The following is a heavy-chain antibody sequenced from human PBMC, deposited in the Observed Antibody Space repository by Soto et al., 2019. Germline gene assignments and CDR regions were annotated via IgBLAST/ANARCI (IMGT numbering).Heavy chain of an antibody. V-gene: IGHV4-30-2*01. J-gene: IGHJ3*02. CDR2: IYHSGST. D-gene: IGHD3-10*01. CDR1: GGSISSGGYS. CDR3: ASSWFGPRPGAFDI. Sequence: SETLSLTCAVSGGSISSGGYSWSWIRQPPGKGLEWIGYIYHSGSTYYNPSLKSRVTISVDRSKNQFSLKLSSVTAADTAVYYCASSWFGPRPGAFDIWGQGTMVTVSS.